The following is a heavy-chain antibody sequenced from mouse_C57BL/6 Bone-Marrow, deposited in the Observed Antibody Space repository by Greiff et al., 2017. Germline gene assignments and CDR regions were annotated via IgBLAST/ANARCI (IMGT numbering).Heavy chain of an antibody. CDR3: NGWGTVVPLDY. D-gene: IGHD1-1*01. V-gene: IGHV6-3*01. CDR2: IRLKSDNYAT. Sequence: EVKVIESGGGLVQPGGSMKLSCVASGFTFSNYWMNWVRQSPEKGLEWVAQIRLKSDNYATHYAESVKGRFTISRDDSKSSVYLQMNNLRAEDTGIYYCNGWGTVVPLDYWGQGTTLTVSS. CDR1: GFTFSNYW. J-gene: IGHJ2*01.